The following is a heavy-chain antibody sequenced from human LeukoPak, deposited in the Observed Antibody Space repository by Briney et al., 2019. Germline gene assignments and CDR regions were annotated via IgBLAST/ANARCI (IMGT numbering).Heavy chain of an antibody. CDR1: GDSVSSDSAA. CDR3: ARSWGGAAPSDY. D-gene: IGHD3-16*01. V-gene: IGHV6-1*01. Sequence: SQTLSLTCAISGDSVSSDSAAWNWIRQSPSRGLEWLGRTYYRSKWFNTYAVSVKSRITINPDTAKNQFSLQLNSVSPEDTAVYYCARSWGGAAPSDYWGQGTQVTVSS. J-gene: IGHJ4*02. CDR2: TYYRSKWFN.